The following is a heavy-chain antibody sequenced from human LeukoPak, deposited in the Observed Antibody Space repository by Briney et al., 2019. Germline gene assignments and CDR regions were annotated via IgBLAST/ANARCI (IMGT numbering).Heavy chain of an antibody. J-gene: IGHJ6*02. D-gene: IGHD3-3*01. Sequence: SETLSLTCTVSGGSVSSGSYYWSWIRQPPGKGLEWIGYIYYSGSTNYNPSLKSRVTISVDTSKNQFSLKLSSVTAADTAVYYCARDSGVFWSGYYHHYGMDVWGQGTTVIVSS. CDR3: ARDSGVFWSGYYHHYGMDV. CDR1: GGSVSSGSYY. V-gene: IGHV4-61*01. CDR2: IYYSGST.